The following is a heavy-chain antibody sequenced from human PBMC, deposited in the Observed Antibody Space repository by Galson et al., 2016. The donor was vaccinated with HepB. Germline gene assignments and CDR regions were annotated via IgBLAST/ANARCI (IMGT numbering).Heavy chain of an antibody. J-gene: IGHJ6*03. CDR1: GFTFSSTA. CDR2: ISGSGGFT. V-gene: IGHV3-23*01. Sequence: SLRLSCAASGFTFSSTAMSWVRQAPGKGLEWVSAISGSGGFTAYADSVKGRFTISRDNSKNTLYLQMNGLRAEDTAVYYCAKDPLNYYYYMDVWGKGTTVTVSS. CDR3: AKDPLNYYYYMDV.